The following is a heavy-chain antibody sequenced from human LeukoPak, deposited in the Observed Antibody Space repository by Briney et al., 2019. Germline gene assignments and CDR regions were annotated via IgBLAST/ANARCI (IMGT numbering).Heavy chain of an antibody. D-gene: IGHD1-14*01. CDR3: ARLNRISNAFDI. CDR2: IYYSGST. Sequence: SETLSLTCTVSGGSISSYYWSWIRQPPGKGLEWIGYIYYSGSTNYNPSLKSRVTISVDTSKNQSSLKLSSVTAADTAVYYCARLNRISNAFDIWGQGTMVTVSS. CDR1: GGSISSYY. J-gene: IGHJ3*02. V-gene: IGHV4-59*01.